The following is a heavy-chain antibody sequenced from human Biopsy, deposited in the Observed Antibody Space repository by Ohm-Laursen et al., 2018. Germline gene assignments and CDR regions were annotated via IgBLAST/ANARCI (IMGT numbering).Heavy chain of an antibody. D-gene: IGHD2-21*01. CDR3: ARLGELHGLWYFDF. CDR1: GFTFQDHA. J-gene: IGHJ4*02. CDR2: ISWNSGSI. Sequence: SLRLSCAASGFTFQDHAMHWVRHAPGKGLEWVSGISWNSGSINYAVSVQGRFTISRDNAKNSLYLQMNSLRVKDTALYFCARLGELHGLWYFDFWGQGALVTVSS. V-gene: IGHV3-9*01.